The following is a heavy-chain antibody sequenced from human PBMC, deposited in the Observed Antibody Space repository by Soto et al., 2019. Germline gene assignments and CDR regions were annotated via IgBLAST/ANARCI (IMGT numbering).Heavy chain of an antibody. D-gene: IGHD3-9*01. CDR1: GRSISSYY. Sequence: SETLSLTCTVSGRSISSYYLSWIRQPPGKGLEWIGYIYYSGSTNYNPSLKSRVTISVDTSKNQFSLKLSSVTAADTAVYYCARGNALRYFDWLFHDYWGQGTLVTVSS. V-gene: IGHV4-59*01. CDR3: ARGNALRYFDWLFHDY. J-gene: IGHJ4*02. CDR2: IYYSGST.